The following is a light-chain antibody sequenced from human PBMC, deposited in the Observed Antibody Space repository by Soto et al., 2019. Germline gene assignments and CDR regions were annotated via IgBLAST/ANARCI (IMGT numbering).Light chain of an antibody. CDR3: SSYSSSSTLYV. CDR2: EVS. Sequence: QSALTQPVSVSGSPGQSITISCTGTSSDVGGYNYVSWYQQHPGKAPKLMIYEVSNRPSGVSNRFSGSKSGNTASLTISGLQTEDEADYYCSSYSSSSTLYVFGTGTKL. CDR1: SSDVGGYNY. J-gene: IGLJ1*01. V-gene: IGLV2-14*01.